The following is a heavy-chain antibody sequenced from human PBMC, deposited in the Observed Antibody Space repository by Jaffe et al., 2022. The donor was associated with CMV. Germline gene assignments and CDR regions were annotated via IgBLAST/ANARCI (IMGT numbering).Heavy chain of an antibody. J-gene: IGHJ5*02. V-gene: IGHV1-2*02. CDR1: GYTFTGYY. D-gene: IGHD2-15*01. CDR2: INPNSGGT. Sequence: QVQLVQSGAEVKKPGASVKVSCKASGYTFTGYYMHWVRQAPGQGLEWMGWINPNSGGTNYAQKFQGRVTMTRDTSISTAYMELSRLRSDDTAVYYCARELWRGCSGGSCFSDSGWWFDPWGQGTLVTVSS. CDR3: ARELWRGCSGGSCFSDSGWWFDP.